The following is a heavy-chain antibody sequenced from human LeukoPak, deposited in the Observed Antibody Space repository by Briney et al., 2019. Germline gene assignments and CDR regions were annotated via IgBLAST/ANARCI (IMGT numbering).Heavy chain of an antibody. J-gene: IGHJ4*02. D-gene: IGHD1-26*01. CDR3: AKDGGTHFDH. CDR2: ISSSGTTI. V-gene: IGHV3-48*01. CDR1: GFTFNNAW. Sequence: GGSLRLSCAASGFTFNNAWMSWVRQAPGKGLEWVSYISSSGTTISYAQSVKGRFTITRDNAQNSLTLHMNTLRADDTAVYYCAKDGGTHFDHWGQGTLVTVSS.